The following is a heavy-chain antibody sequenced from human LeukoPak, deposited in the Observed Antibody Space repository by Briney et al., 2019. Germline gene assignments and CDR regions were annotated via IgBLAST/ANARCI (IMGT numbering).Heavy chain of an antibody. V-gene: IGHV4-59*01. J-gene: IGHJ5*02. CDR3: ARDMGDIRFDP. CDR2: IYYSGST. Sequence: SETLSLTWTVSGGSISSYYWSWIRQPPGKGLEWIGYIYYSGSTNYNPSLKSRVTISVDTSKNQFSLKLSSVTAADTAVYYCARDMGDIRFDPWGQGTLVTVSS. CDR1: GGSISSYY. D-gene: IGHD3-9*01.